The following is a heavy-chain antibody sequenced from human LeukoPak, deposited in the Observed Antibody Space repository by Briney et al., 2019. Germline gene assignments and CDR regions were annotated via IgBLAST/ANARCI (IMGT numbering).Heavy chain of an antibody. CDR2: ISWNSGSI. D-gene: IGHD3-10*01. CDR1: GFTFDDYA. V-gene: IGHV3-9*01. CDR3: AKDGHYYGSGSFPYY. Sequence: PGGSLRLSCAASGFTFDDYAMHWVRQAPGKGLEWVSGISWNSGSIGYADSVKGRFTISRDNAKNSLYLQMNSLRAEDTALYYCAKDGHYYGSGSFPYYLGQGTLVTVSS. J-gene: IGHJ4*02.